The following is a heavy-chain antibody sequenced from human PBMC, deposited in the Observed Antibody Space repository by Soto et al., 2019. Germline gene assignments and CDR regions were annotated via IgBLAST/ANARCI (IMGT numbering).Heavy chain of an antibody. J-gene: IGHJ6*02. V-gene: IGHV1-69*01. D-gene: IGHD3-16*01. Sequence: QVQLVQSGAEVKKPGSWVKVSCKASGGTFSSYAISWVRQAPGQGLEWMGGIIPIFGTANYAQKFQGRVTITADESTSTAYMELSSLRSEDTAVYYCAIRAKNYDYYYYGMDVWGQGTTVTVSS. CDR1: GGTFSSYA. CDR3: AIRAKNYDYYYYGMDV. CDR2: IIPIFGTA.